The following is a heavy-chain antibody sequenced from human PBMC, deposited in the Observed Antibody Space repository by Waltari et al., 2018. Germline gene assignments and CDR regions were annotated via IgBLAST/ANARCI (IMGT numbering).Heavy chain of an antibody. D-gene: IGHD2-15*01. CDR1: ADSMSNTDC. CDR3: ARDRGRGLYLDS. J-gene: IGHJ5*01. Sequence: QLQLQQSGPGLVKPSESLSLTCVVSADSMSNTDCWSWVRQPPGKGLEWIGQIGGDGRTNYNPSLESRVTISMDTSNRQFSLKVSSATAADTAVYYCARDRGRGLYLDSWGQGTLVTVSP. V-gene: IGHV4-4*02. CDR2: IGGDGRT.